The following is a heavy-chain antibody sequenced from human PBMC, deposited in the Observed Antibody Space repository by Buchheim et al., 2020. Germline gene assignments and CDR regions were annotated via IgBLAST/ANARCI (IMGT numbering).Heavy chain of an antibody. CDR1: GFTFGRYE. CDR3: ARVKKGDYDFWSGSSRLYYYYYMDV. J-gene: IGHJ6*03. V-gene: IGHV3-48*03. D-gene: IGHD3-3*01. CDR2: ISSSGNTI. Sequence: EVQLVESGGDLVQPGGSLRLSCAASGFTFGRYEMNWVRQAPGKGLEWVSYISSSGNTINYADSVKGRFTISRDNAKNLLYLHMNSLRAEDTAVYYCARVKKGDYDFWSGSSRLYYYYYMDVWGKGTT.